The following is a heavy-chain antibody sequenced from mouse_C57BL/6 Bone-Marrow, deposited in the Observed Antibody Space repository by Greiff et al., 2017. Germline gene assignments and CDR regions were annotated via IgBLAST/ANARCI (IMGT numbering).Heavy chain of an antibody. D-gene: IGHD1-1*01. CDR3: ERVEFDGSSGDWYFDV. CDR2: IYPRDDST. V-gene: IGHV1-85*01. CDR1: GYTFTSYD. J-gene: IGHJ1*03. Sequence: VQLQQSGPELVKPGASVKLSCKASGYTFTSYDINWVKQRPGQGLEWIGWIYPRDDSTKYNEKFKGKATLTVDTSSSTAYMEIHSLTSEDSAVYFCERVEFDGSSGDWYFDVWGTGTTVTVSS.